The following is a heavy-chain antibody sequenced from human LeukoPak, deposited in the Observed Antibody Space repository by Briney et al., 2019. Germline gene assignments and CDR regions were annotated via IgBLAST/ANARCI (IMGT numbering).Heavy chain of an antibody. V-gene: IGHV4-4*02. J-gene: IGHJ4*02. CDR2: IFHTGST. CDR3: ARDQYPYGSGSYTDY. D-gene: IGHD3-10*01. Sequence: SGTLSLTCTVSGASIIGPKWWNWVRLSPGKGMEWIGEIFHTGSTHYNPSLKSRVTISVDTSKNQFSLKLSSVTAADTAVYYCARDQYPYGSGSYTDYWGQGTLVTVSS. CDR1: GASIIGPKW.